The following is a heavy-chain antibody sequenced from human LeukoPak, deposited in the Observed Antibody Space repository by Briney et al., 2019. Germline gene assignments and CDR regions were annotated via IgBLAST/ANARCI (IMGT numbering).Heavy chain of an antibody. Sequence: PSETLSLTCTVSDDSISSSNYYWGWIRQPPGKGLEWIGHIYYSGSTHYNPSLKSRVTISVDTSKNQFSLKLSSVTAADTAVYYCARHVGNSGSGSYLTYFDYWGQGTLVTVSS. V-gene: IGHV4-61*05. D-gene: IGHD3-10*01. CDR1: DDSISSSNYY. CDR3: ARHVGNSGSGSYLTYFDY. CDR2: IYYSGST. J-gene: IGHJ4*02.